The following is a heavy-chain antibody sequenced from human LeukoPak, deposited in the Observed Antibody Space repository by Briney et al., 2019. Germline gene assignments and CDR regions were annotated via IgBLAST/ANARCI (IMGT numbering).Heavy chain of an antibody. CDR1: GFTFISYA. V-gene: IGHV3-48*03. CDR3: ARAHYYDSSGLDF. D-gene: IGHD3-22*01. CDR2: ISSSGSTI. Sequence: PGGSLRLSCAASGFTFISYAIHWVRQAPGKGLEWVSYISSSGSTIYYADSLKGRFTISRDNAKNSLYLQMNSLRAEDTAVYYCARAHYYDSSGLDFWGQGTLVTVSS. J-gene: IGHJ4*02.